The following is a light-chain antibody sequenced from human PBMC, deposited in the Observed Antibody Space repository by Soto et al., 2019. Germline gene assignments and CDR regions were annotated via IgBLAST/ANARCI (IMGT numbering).Light chain of an antibody. Sequence: DIQMTQSPSSLSASVGDRVTITCQASQDISNYLNWYQQKPGKAPKLLIYDASNLETGVPSRFSGSGSGTVFTLTINSLQPEDFATYYCQQSYTSPWTFGQGPRWIS. CDR3: QQSYTSPWT. J-gene: IGKJ1*01. V-gene: IGKV1-39*01. CDR2: DAS. CDR1: QDISNY.